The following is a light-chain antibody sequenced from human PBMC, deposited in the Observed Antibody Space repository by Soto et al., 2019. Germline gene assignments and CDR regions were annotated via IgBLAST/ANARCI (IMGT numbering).Light chain of an antibody. J-gene: IGKJ1*01. Sequence: DIQMTQSPSTLSASVGDRGTITCRASQSISSWLAWYQQKPGKAPKLLIYDASSLESGVPSRFSGSGSGTEFTLTISSLQPDDFATYYCQQYNRYGTFGQGTKVEIK. CDR1: QSISSW. V-gene: IGKV1-5*01. CDR3: QQYNRYGT. CDR2: DAS.